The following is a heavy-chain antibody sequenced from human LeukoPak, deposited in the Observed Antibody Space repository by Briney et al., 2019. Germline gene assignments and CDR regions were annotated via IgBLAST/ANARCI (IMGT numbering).Heavy chain of an antibody. CDR3: ARDSSGWYRSFDY. V-gene: IGHV4-61*08. CDR1: GGSISSGDYY. Sequence: PSETLSLTCTVSGGSISSGDYYWSWIRQPPGKGLEWIGYIYYSGSTNYNPSLKSRVTISVDTSKNQFSLKLSSVTAADTAVYYCARDSSGWYRSFDYWGQGTLVTVSS. CDR2: IYYSGST. D-gene: IGHD6-19*01. J-gene: IGHJ4*02.